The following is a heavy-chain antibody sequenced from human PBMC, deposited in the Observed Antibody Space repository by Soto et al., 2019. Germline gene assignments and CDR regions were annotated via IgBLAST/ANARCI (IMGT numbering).Heavy chain of an antibody. D-gene: IGHD4-17*01. CDR1: GYTFTSYG. Sequence: ASVKVSCKASGYTFTSYGISWVRQAPGQGLEWMGWISAYNGNTNYAQKLQGRVTMTTDTSTSTAYMELRSLRSDDTAVYYCASVATVTTKPGGMDVWGQGTTVTVS. V-gene: IGHV1-18*01. CDR3: ASVATVTTKPGGMDV. J-gene: IGHJ6*02. CDR2: ISAYNGNT.